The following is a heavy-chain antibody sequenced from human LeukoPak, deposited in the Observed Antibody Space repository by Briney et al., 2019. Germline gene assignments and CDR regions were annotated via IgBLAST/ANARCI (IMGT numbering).Heavy chain of an antibody. V-gene: IGHV4-59*12. Sequence: KSSETLSLTCTVSGGSISSYYWSWIRQPPGKGLEWIGYIYYSGSTNYNPSLKSRVTISVDTSKNQFSLKLSSVTAADTAVYYCARGVIHDSSAYFDNYWGQGTLVTVSS. D-gene: IGHD3-22*01. CDR2: IYYSGST. CDR3: ARGVIHDSSAYFDNY. J-gene: IGHJ4*02. CDR1: GGSISSYY.